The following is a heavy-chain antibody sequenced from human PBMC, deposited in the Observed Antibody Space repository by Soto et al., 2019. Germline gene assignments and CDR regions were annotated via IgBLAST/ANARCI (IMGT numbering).Heavy chain of an antibody. D-gene: IGHD2-15*01. CDR2: INPSGEHT. CDR3: ARISCKGGSCYFDFDH. CDR1: GYSFKDHY. J-gene: IGHJ4*02. V-gene: IGHV1-46*02. Sequence: VASVKVSCKAFGYSFKDHYMHWVRQAPGRGLEWVGIINPSGEHTNYAQQFRGRVAMTRDTSTSTAYMELRSLRSEDTAVYFCARISCKGGSCYFDFDHWGQGTLVTVSS.